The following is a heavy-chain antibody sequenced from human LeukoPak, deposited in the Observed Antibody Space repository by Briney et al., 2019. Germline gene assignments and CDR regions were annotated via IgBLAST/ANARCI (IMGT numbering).Heavy chain of an antibody. V-gene: IGHV1-46*01. CDR1: GYTFTSYY. J-gene: IGHJ4*02. CDR3: ARSRAYCSSTSCYLQYFDY. Sequence: ASVKVSCKASGYTFTSYYMHWVRQAPGQGLEWMGIINPSGGSTSYAQKFQGRVTMTRDMSTSTVHMELSSLRSEDTAVYYCARSRAYCSSTSCYLQYFDYWGQGTLVTVSS. CDR2: INPSGGST. D-gene: IGHD2-2*01.